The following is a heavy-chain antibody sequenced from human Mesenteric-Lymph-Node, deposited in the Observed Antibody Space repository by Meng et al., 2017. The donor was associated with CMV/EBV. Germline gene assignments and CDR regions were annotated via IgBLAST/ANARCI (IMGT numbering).Heavy chain of an antibody. CDR2: ISYDGSTK. D-gene: IGHD2-2*01. J-gene: IGHJ6*02. CDR3: ARDAWRYCSSTSCYEGYYYYGMDV. Sequence: GESLKISCAASGFTFSSYAMHWVRQAPGKGLEWVAVISYDGSTKYYADSVKGRFTISRDNSKNTLYLQMNSLRAEDTAVYYCARDAWRYCSSTSCYEGYYYYGMDVWGQGTTVTVSS. CDR1: GFTFSSYA. V-gene: IGHV3-30-3*01.